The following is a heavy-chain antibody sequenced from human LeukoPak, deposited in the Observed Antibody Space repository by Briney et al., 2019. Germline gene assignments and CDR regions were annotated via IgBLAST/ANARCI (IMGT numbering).Heavy chain of an antibody. CDR2: INHSGST. D-gene: IGHD3-10*01. J-gene: IGHJ4*02. CDR3: ARGQSKPHDYGSGEIDY. Sequence: SETLSLTCTVSGGSISSSSYYWGWIRQPPGKGLEWIGEINHSGSTNYNPSLKSRVTISVDTSKNQFSLKLSSVTAADTAVYYCARGQSKPHDYGSGEIDYWGQGTLVTVSS. V-gene: IGHV4-39*07. CDR1: GGSISSSSYY.